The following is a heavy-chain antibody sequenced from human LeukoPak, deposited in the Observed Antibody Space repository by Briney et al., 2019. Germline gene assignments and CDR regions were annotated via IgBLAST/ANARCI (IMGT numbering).Heavy chain of an antibody. CDR3: ARWYYFDSSGQHGGY. CDR1: GYNFDTYW. Sequence: GESLKISCEGSGYNFDTYWIAWVRQMPGKGLEWMGIIYPGGSETRYSPSFQGHVTISADKSISTAYLQWSSLKASDSAIYYCARWYYFDSSGQHGGYWGQGTLVTVSS. CDR2: IYPGGSET. D-gene: IGHD3-22*01. V-gene: IGHV5-51*01. J-gene: IGHJ4*02.